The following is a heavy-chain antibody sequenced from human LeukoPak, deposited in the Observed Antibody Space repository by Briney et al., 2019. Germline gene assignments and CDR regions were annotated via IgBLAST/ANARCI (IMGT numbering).Heavy chain of an antibody. CDR3: AKEGPAAGFTYFDY. J-gene: IGHJ4*02. Sequence: GGSLRLSCAASGFTFSSYGMHWVRQAPGKGLEWVAFIRYDGSNKYYADSVKGRFTISRDNSKNTLYLQMNSLRAEDTAVYYCAKEGPAAGFTYFDYWGQGTLVTVSS. CDR2: IRYDGSNK. CDR1: GFTFSSYG. V-gene: IGHV3-30*02. D-gene: IGHD6-13*01.